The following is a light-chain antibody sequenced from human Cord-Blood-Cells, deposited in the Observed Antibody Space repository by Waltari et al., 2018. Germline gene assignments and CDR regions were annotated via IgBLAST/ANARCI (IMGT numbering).Light chain of an antibody. CDR2: DDS. CDR3: QVWDSSSDHWV. Sequence: YVLTQPHSVSVPPGQTATTTCWGNNLGSKSVHWYQQTPGQAPVLVVYDDSDRPSGIPERFSGSNSGNTATLTISRVEAGDEADYYCQVWDSSSDHWVFGGGTKLTVL. J-gene: IGLJ3*02. V-gene: IGLV3-21*02. CDR1: NLGSKS.